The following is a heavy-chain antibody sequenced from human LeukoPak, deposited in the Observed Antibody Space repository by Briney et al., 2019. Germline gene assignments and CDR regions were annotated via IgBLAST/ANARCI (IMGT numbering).Heavy chain of an antibody. CDR2: ISSSGSTI. CDR3: VREAAATLFDY. Sequence: GGSLRLSCAASGFTFSSYEMNWVRQAPGKGLEWVLYISSSGSTIYYADSVKGRFTISRDNAKNSLSLRMNSLRAEDTAVYYCVREAAATLFDYWGQGTLVTDSS. V-gene: IGHV3-48*03. CDR1: GFTFSSYE. J-gene: IGHJ4*02. D-gene: IGHD1-26*01.